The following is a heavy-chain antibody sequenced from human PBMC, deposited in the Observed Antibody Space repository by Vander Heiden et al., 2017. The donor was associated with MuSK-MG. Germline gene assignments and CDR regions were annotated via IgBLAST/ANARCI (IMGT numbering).Heavy chain of an antibody. CDR3: AREVGCSSTSCYKLGNWFDP. CDR2: IIPIFGTA. D-gene: IGHD2-2*02. V-gene: IGHV1-69*12. CDR1: EGTFSSYA. J-gene: IGHJ5*02. Sequence: QVQLVQSGAEVKKPGSSVKVSCKASEGTFSSYAIRWVRQAPGQGLEWMGGIIPIFGTANYAQKFQGRVTFTADESTSTAYMELSSLRSEDTAVYYCAREVGCSSTSCYKLGNWFDPWGHGPLVTVSS.